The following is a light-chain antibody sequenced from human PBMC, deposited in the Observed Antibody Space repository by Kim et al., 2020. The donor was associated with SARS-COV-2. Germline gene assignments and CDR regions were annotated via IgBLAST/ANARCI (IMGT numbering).Light chain of an antibody. CDR1: RDISDS. CDR2: SAS. V-gene: IGKV1-16*02. CDR3: QQYSSYPYS. Sequence: DIQMTQSPSSLSASVGDRVTITCRASRDISDSLAWFQQKPGKAPKSLIYSASNLQSGVPSKFSGSGSGTDFALTISSLQPEDFATYYCQQYSSYPYSFGQGTKLEIK. J-gene: IGKJ2*01.